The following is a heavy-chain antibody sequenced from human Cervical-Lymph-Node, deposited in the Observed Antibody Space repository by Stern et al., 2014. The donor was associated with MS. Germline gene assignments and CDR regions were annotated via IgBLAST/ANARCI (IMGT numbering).Heavy chain of an antibody. CDR2: VSYDGTQR. D-gene: IGHD3-10*01. CDR1: GFTFSTYA. CDR3: ARRGRGVGLEY. Sequence: VQLEESGGGVVQPGRSLSLSCVASGFTFSTYAMHWVRQAPGKGLEWVAFVSYDGTQRNSTDSVKARFTISRDNSKNTLYLHMNSLRDEDTAVYFCARRGRGVGLEYWGQGALVTVSS. V-gene: IGHV3-30-3*01. J-gene: IGHJ4*02.